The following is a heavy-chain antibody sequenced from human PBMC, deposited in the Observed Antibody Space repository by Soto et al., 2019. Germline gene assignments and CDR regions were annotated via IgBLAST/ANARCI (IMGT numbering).Heavy chain of an antibody. V-gene: IGHV3-30*18. Sequence: GGSLRLSCAASGFTFSSYGMHWVRQAPGKGLEWVAVISYDGSNKYYADSVKGRFTISRDNSKNTLYLQMNSLRAEDTAVYYCAKVIAARPAKQKVLEADYYYYGMDVWGQGTTVTVSS. CDR2: ISYDGSNK. CDR3: AKVIAARPAKQKVLEADYYYYGMDV. CDR1: GFTFSSYG. D-gene: IGHD6-6*01. J-gene: IGHJ6*02.